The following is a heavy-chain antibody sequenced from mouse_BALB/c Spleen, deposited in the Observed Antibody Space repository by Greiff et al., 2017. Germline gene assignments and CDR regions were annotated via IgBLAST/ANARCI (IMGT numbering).Heavy chain of an antibody. J-gene: IGHJ3*01. CDR3: ARSTMITTWFAY. CDR2: IDPSDSYT. V-gene: IGHV1-69*02. D-gene: IGHD2-4*01. CDR1: GYTFTSYW. Sequence: VQLQQPGAELVKPGASVKLSCKASGYTFTSYWMHWVKQRPGQGLEWIGEIDPSDSYTNYNQKFKGKATLTVDKSSSTAYMQLSSLTSEDSAVYYCARSTMITTWFAYWGQGTLVTVSA.